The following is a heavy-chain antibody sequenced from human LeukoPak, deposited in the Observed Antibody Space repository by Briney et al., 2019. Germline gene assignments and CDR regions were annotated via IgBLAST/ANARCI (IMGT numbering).Heavy chain of an antibody. CDR2: ISGSGGST. Sequence: GGSLRLSCAASGFTFSSYAMSWVRQAPGKGLEWVSAISGSGGSTYYADSVKGRFTISRDNSKNTLYLQMNSLRAEDTAVYYCAKRPSYYYDSSGYPHYYGMDVWGQGTTVTVSS. J-gene: IGHJ6*02. V-gene: IGHV3-23*01. D-gene: IGHD3-22*01. CDR1: GFTFSSYA. CDR3: AKRPSYYYDSSGYPHYYGMDV.